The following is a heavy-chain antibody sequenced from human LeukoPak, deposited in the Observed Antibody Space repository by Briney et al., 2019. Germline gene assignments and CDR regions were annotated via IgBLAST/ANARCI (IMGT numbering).Heavy chain of an antibody. Sequence: GGSLRLSCAASGFTFSSYSINWVRQAPKGLEWVSYISSSGTTTFHADSVKGRFTISRDNAKNSVYLQLNSLRDEDTAVYYCVFSTVTDLDYWGQGTLVTVSS. CDR3: VFSTVTDLDY. J-gene: IGHJ4*02. V-gene: IGHV3-48*02. D-gene: IGHD4-17*01. CDR2: ISSSGTTT. CDR1: GFTFSSYS.